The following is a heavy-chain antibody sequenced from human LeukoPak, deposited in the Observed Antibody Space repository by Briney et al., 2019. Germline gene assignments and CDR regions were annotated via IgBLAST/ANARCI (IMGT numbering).Heavy chain of an antibody. CDR2: MNPNSGNT. CDR3: ARGVMYGSTIFGVVISSLDYYMDV. CDR1: GYTFTSYD. J-gene: IGHJ6*03. D-gene: IGHD3-3*01. V-gene: IGHV1-8*01. Sequence: ASVKVSCKASGYTFTSYDINWVRQATGQGLEWMGWMNPNSGNTGYAQKFQGRVTMTRNTSISTAYMELSSLRSEDTAVYYYARGVMYGSTIFGVVISSLDYYMDVWGKGTTVTVSS.